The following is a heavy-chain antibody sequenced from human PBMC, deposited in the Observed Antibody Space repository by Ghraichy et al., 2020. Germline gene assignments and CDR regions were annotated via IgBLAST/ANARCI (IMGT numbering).Heavy chain of an antibody. Sequence: SETLSLTCTVSGGSVSSGSFYWSWIRQPPGKGLEWIGYIYYSGTTNYHPSLRSRVTISLDASKNQFSLRLSSVTAADTAVYYCARVNYFDSSGFFYDDFWGRGTLVTVSS. CDR3: ARVNYFDSSGFFYDDF. J-gene: IGHJ4*02. CDR2: IYYSGTT. D-gene: IGHD3-22*01. CDR1: GGSVSSGSFY. V-gene: IGHV4-61*01.